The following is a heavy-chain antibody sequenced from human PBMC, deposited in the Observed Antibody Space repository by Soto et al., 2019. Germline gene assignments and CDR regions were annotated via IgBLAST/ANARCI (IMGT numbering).Heavy chain of an antibody. V-gene: IGHV4-59*01. Sequence: SETLSLTCTVSGGSISSYYWSWIRQPPGKGLEWIGYIYYSGSTNYNPSLKSTVTISVDTSKHQFSLKLSSVTAAETDVYFCVRVEAMVRARYYYCSYMDVSGNGTTLTV. CDR3: VRVEAMVRARYYYCSYMDV. CDR2: IYYSGST. D-gene: IGHD3-10*01. J-gene: IGHJ6*03. CDR1: GGSISSYY.